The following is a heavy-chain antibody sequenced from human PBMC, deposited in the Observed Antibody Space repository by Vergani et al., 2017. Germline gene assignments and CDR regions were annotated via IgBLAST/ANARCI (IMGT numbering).Heavy chain of an antibody. Sequence: QVQLVESGGGVVQPGRSLRLSCAASGFTFSSYGMHWVRQAPGKGLEWVAIIWYDGSNKYYADSVKGRFTISRDNSKNTLYLQMNSLRAEDTAVYYCAREEWDDYGGRYYYYGMDVWGQGTTVTVSS. CDR2: IWYDGSNK. CDR3: AREEWDDYGGRYYYYGMDV. J-gene: IGHJ6*02. CDR1: GFTFSSYG. V-gene: IGHV3-33*01. D-gene: IGHD4-23*01.